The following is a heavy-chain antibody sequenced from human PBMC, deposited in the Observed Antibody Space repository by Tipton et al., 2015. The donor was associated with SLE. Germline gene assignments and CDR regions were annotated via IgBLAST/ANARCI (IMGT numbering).Heavy chain of an antibody. V-gene: IGHV4-34*01. CDR2: INHSGST. CDR3: ARDSCGGDCSILDY. CDR1: GGSFSGYY. J-gene: IGHJ2*01. Sequence: TLSLTCAVYGGSFSGYYWSWIRQPPGKGLEWIGEINHSGSTNYNPSLKSRVTISVDTSKNQFSLKLNSVTAADTAVYYCARDSCGGDCSILDYWGRGTLVTVSS. D-gene: IGHD2-21*01.